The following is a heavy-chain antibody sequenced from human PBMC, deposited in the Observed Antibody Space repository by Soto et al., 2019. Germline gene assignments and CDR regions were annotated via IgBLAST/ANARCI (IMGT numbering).Heavy chain of an antibody. V-gene: IGHV3-7*03. J-gene: IGHJ6*02. CDR2: IPQEGVDG. CDR3: ARDHLILPAHDFFYGSDF. D-gene: IGHD2-21*02. CDR1: GFVFSMYS. Sequence: PGGSLRLSCEVSGFVFSMYSMSWVRQTPGKGLEWVAKIPQEGVDGHYADSVKGRFTISRDNGKNSLYLQMNNLRAEGTAVYYCARDHLILPAHDFFYGSDFWGRGAKVTV.